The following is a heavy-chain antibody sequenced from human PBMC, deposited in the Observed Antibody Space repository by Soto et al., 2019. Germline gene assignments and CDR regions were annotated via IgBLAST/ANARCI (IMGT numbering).Heavy chain of an antibody. J-gene: IGHJ4*01. CDR3: ARTTAVPNTLRSRYFFDY. Sequence: SETLSLTCAVYGGSFSGYYWSWIRQPPGKGLEWIGEINHSGSTNYNPSLKSRVTISVDTSKNQFSLKLSSVTAADTAVYYCARTTAVPNTLRSRYFFDYWGHGTLVTVSS. CDR2: INHSGST. D-gene: IGHD4-17*01. V-gene: IGHV4-34*01. CDR1: GGSFSGYY.